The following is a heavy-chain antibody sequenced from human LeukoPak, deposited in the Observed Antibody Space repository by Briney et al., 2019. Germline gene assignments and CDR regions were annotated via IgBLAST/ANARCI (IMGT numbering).Heavy chain of an antibody. D-gene: IGHD3-22*01. V-gene: IGHV4-34*01. CDR3: ARGRYYYDSSGYFEDDY. Sequence: SETLSLTCAVYGGSFSGYYWSWIRQPPGKGLEWIGEINHSGSTNYNPSLKSRVTISVGTSKNQFSLKLSSVTAADTAVYYCARGRYYYDSSGYFEDDYWGQGTLVTVSS. CDR2: INHSGST. CDR1: GGSFSGYY. J-gene: IGHJ4*02.